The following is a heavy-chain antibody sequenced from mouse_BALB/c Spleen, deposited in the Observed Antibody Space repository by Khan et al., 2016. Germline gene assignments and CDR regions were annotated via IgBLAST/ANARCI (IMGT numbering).Heavy chain of an antibody. J-gene: IGHJ3*01. CDR1: GYAFSSYW. D-gene: IGHD2-14*01. CDR2: IYPGDGVI. V-gene: IGHV1-80*01. CDR3: ARGTPLVN. Sequence: QVQLQQSGAELVRPGSSVKISCKASGYAFSSYWMNWVKQRPGQGLEWIGQIYPGDGVIYYNGKFKGKVTLTADKSSSTAYMQLSSLTSDDSAVYFCARGTPLVNWGQGTLVTVSA.